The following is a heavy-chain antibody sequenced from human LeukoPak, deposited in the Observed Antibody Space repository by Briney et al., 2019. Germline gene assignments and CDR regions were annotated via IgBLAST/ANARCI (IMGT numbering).Heavy chain of an antibody. Sequence: ASVKVSCKASGYTFTNYYMHWVRQAPGQGLEWMGIINPSGGSTSYAQKFQGRVTMTRDTSTSTVYMELSSLRSEDTAVYYCARDGVMGAMSYWGQGTLVTVSS. CDR3: ARDGVMGAMSY. V-gene: IGHV1-46*01. CDR1: GYTFTNYY. J-gene: IGHJ4*02. D-gene: IGHD1-26*01. CDR2: INPSGGST.